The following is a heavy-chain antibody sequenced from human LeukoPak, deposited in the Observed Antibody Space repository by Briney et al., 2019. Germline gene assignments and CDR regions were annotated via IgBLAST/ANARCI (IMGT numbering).Heavy chain of an antibody. J-gene: IGHJ6*04. D-gene: IGHD3-16*02. CDR2: INSDGSST. V-gene: IGHV3-74*01. Sequence: GGSLRLSCAASGFTFSSYWMHWVRQAQGKGLVWVSRINSDGSSTSYADSVKGRFTISRDNAKNTLYLQMNSLRAEDTAVYYCARGGMITFGGVIVIQDYYYGMDVWGKGTTVTVSS. CDR3: ARGGMITFGGVIVIQDYYYGMDV. CDR1: GFTFSSYW.